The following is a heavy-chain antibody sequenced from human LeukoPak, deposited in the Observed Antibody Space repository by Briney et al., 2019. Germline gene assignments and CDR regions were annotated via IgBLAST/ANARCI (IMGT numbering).Heavy chain of an antibody. CDR1: GYTFTSYD. V-gene: IGHV1-8*01. J-gene: IGHJ6*02. CDR2: MNPNTGNT. Sequence: ASVKLSCKASGYTFTSYDINWVRQATGQGLEWRGWMNPNTGNTGYAQKFQGRVTMTRNISIRTAYLELSSLRSEDSAVYYCARVERGLAAEWGYYYYYGMDVWGQGTAVTVSS. D-gene: IGHD6-25*01. CDR3: ARVERGLAAEWGYYYYYGMDV.